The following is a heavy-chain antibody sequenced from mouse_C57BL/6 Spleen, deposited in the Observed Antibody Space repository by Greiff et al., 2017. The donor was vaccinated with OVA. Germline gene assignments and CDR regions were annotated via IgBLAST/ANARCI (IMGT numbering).Heavy chain of an antibody. CDR3: ARTVVATDYAMDY. D-gene: IGHD1-1*01. CDR1: GYTFTDYY. V-gene: IGHV1-76*01. J-gene: IGHJ4*01. Sequence: VQLQQSGAELVRPGASVKLSCKASGYTFTDYYINWVKQRPGQGLEWIARIYPGSGNTYYNEKFKGKATLTAEKSSSTAYMQLSSLTSEDSAVYFCARTVVATDYAMDYWGQGTSVTVSS. CDR2: IYPGSGNT.